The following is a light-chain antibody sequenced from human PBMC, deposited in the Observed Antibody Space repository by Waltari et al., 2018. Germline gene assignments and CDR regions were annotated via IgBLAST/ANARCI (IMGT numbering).Light chain of an antibody. CDR3: QQYGSSPPYT. CDR1: QSVSRSY. Sequence: EIVLTQSPGTLSLSPGDRATLSCRASQSVSRSYLAWYQQKLGQAPRLLIYGASSRATGIPDRFSGSGSVTDFTLTISRLEPEDFAVYYCQQYGSSPPYTFGQGTKLEIK. V-gene: IGKV3-20*01. CDR2: GAS. J-gene: IGKJ2*01.